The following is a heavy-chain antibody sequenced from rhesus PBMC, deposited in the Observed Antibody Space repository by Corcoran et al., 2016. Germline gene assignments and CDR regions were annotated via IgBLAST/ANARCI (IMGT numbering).Heavy chain of an antibody. CDR2: IYGSGSST. D-gene: IGHD3-16*01. V-gene: IGHV4-169*01. J-gene: IGHJ4*01. Sequence: QLQLQESGPGLVKPSETLSVTCAVSGGSISSSYWSWIRPAPGKGLEGIGYIYGSGSSTNYNPSLKSRVTLSVDTSKNQLSLKLSSVTTADTAVYYCARTRTDYYSGSSFDYWGQGVLVTVSS. CDR3: ARTRTDYYSGSSFDY. CDR1: GGSISSSY.